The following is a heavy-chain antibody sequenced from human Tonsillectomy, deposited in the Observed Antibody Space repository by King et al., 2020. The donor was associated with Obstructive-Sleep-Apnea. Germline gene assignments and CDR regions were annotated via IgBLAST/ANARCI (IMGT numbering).Heavy chain of an antibody. CDR3: ARHFGGSARFDD. CDR1: GYTFTGYW. D-gene: IGHD3-16*01. J-gene: IGHJ4*02. CDR2: IDPSDSYT. V-gene: IGHV5-10-1*01. Sequence: EGQLVQSGAEVKKPGESLRISCKGSGYTFTGYWISWVRQMPGKGLEWMGRIDPSDSYTNYSPSFQGHVTISADKSISTAYLQWSSLKASDTAMYYCARHFGGSARFDDWGQGTLATVSA.